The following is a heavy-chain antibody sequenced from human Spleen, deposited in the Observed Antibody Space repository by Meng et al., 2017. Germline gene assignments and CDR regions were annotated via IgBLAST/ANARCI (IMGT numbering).Heavy chain of an antibody. V-gene: IGHV4-59*01. CDR2: IYYSGST. CDR3: ARDRVGFDY. CDR1: GFTFSSYA. D-gene: IGHD1-26*01. Sequence: ESLKISCAASGFTFSSYAMSWIRQPPGKGLEWIGYIYYSGSTNYNPSLKSRVTISVDTSKNQFSLKLSSVTAADTAVYYCARDRVGFDYWGQGTLVTVSS. J-gene: IGHJ4*02.